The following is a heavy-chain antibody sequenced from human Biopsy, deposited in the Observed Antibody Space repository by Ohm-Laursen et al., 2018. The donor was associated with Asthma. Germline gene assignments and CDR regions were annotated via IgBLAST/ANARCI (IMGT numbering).Heavy chain of an antibody. D-gene: IGHD4-17*01. V-gene: IGHV1-69*06. Sequence: SVKVSCKASGGMFGNYAISWVRQAPGLGLEWMGGISPIFGSSNCAQRFRGRVTITADIFARTVYMELSSLSSDDTAVYYCASDFPKDYVRYNFQFWGQGTLVTVSS. J-gene: IGHJ4*02. CDR2: ISPIFGSS. CDR3: ASDFPKDYVRYNFQF. CDR1: GGMFGNYA.